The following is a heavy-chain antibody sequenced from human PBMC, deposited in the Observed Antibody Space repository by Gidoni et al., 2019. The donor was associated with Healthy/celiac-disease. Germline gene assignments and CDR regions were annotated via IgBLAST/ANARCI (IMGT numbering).Heavy chain of an antibody. J-gene: IGHJ6*02. CDR1: GFSLSNARMG. Sequence: QVTLKESGPVLVKPTETLTLTCTVSGFSLSNARMGVSWIRQPPGKALEWLAHIFSNDEKSYSTSLKSRLTISKDTSKSQVVLTMTNMDPVDTATYYCARSYSSSWYSQNYYYGMDVWGQGTTVTVPS. V-gene: IGHV2-26*01. D-gene: IGHD6-13*01. CDR3: ARSYSSSWYSQNYYYGMDV. CDR2: IFSNDEK.